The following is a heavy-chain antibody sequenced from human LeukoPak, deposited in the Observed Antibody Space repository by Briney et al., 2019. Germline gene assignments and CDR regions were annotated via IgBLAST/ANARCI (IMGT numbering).Heavy chain of an antibody. V-gene: IGHV1-69*13. CDR3: ARGLNGGSRHY. D-gene: IGHD2-8*01. J-gene: IGHJ4*02. CDR1: GGTFSSYA. Sequence: ASVKVSCKASGGTFSSYAISWVRQAPGQGLEWMGGITPIFGTANYAQKFQGRVTITADESTSTAYMELSSLRSEDTAVYYCARGLNGGSRHYWGQGTLVTVSS. CDR2: ITPIFGTA.